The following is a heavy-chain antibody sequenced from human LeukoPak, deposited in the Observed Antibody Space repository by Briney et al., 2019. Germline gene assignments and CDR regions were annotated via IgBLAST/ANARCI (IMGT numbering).Heavy chain of an antibody. V-gene: IGHV3-74*01. Sequence: PGGSLRLSCAASGFTFSSYWMHWVRQAPGKGLVWVSRINTDGSSTSYADSVKGRFTISRDNAKNSLYLEMSSVRAEDTAMYYCAKIQTTVNEGYHYDHWGQGTLVTVSS. D-gene: IGHD4-11*01. CDR2: INTDGSST. CDR1: GFTFSSYW. J-gene: IGHJ4*02. CDR3: AKIQTTVNEGYHYDH.